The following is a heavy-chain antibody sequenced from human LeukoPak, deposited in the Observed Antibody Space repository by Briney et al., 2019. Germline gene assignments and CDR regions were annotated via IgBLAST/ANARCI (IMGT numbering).Heavy chain of an antibody. V-gene: IGHV4-39*07. D-gene: IGHD3-10*01. Sequence: SETLSLTCTVSGDSISSSSSCWDWIRQPPGKGLEWIGSIYYSGSTYYNPSLKSRVTISVDTSKNQFSLNLTSVTAADTAVYYCASGMVRGVIDYWGQGTLVTVSS. CDR3: ASGMVRGVIDY. CDR2: IYYSGST. J-gene: IGHJ4*02. CDR1: GDSISSSSSC.